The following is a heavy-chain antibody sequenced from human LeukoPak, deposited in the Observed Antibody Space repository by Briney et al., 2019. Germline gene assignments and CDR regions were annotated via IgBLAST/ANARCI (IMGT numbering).Heavy chain of an antibody. J-gene: IGHJ4*02. CDR1: GFTFGDYA. CDR2: ISSSSSYI. D-gene: IGHD3-3*01. Sequence: GGSLRLSCTASGFTFGDYAMSWVRQAPGKGLEWVSSISSSSSYIYYADSVKGRFTISRDNAKNSLYLQMNSLRAEDTAVYYCARVNDFWSGYYLFFDYWGQGTLVTVSS. CDR3: ARVNDFWSGYYLFFDY. V-gene: IGHV3-21*01.